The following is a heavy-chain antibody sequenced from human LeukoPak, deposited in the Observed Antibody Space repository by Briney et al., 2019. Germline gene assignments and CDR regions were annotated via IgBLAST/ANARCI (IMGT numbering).Heavy chain of an antibody. Sequence: ASVKVSCKASGYTFTGYYMHWVRQAPGQGLEWMGWINPNSGGTNYAQKFQGRVTMTRDTSISTAYMELSRLRSDDTDVYYCARVKGIAANFDYWGQGTMVTVS. V-gene: IGHV1-2*02. D-gene: IGHD6-13*01. CDR3: ARVKGIAANFDY. J-gene: IGHJ4*02. CDR1: GYTFTGYY. CDR2: INPNSGGT.